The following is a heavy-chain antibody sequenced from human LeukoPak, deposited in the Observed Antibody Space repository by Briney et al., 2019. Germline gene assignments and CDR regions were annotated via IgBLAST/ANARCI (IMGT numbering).Heavy chain of an antibody. V-gene: IGHV1-69*05. Sequence: SVKVSCKASGGTFSSYAISWVRQAPGQGLEWMGRIIPIFGTANYAQKFQGRVTITTDESTSTAYMELSSLRSEDTAVYYCARGGMTGGYSEDAFDIWGQGTMVTVSS. CDR2: IIPIFGTA. J-gene: IGHJ3*02. D-gene: IGHD5-12*01. CDR1: GGTFSSYA. CDR3: ARGGMTGGYSEDAFDI.